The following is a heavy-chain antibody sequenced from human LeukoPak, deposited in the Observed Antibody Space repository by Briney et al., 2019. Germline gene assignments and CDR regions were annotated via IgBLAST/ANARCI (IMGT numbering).Heavy chain of an antibody. CDR3: AREVLYCSGGSCYLDY. CDR2: ISYSGST. V-gene: IGHV4-39*02. J-gene: IGHJ4*02. CDR1: GGSISSGSFY. Sequence: SETLSLTCNVSGGSISSGSFYWGWIRQPPGKGLEWIGSISYSGSTYYNPSLKSRVTVSVDTSKNQLSLKLSSVAAADRAVYYCAREVLYCSGGSCYLDYWGQGTLVTVSS. D-gene: IGHD2-15*01.